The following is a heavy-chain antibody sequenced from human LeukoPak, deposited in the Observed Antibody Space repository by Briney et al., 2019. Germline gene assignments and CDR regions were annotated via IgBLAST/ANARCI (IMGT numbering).Heavy chain of an antibody. V-gene: IGHV3-30*02. Sequence: GGSLRLSCAASGFTFSSYGMHWVRQAPGKGLEWVAFIRYDGSNKYYADSVKGRFTISRDNSKNTLYLQMNSLRAEDTAVYYCARCVGELYYLDYHYYMDVWGKGTTVTISS. CDR1: GFTFSSYG. J-gene: IGHJ6*03. CDR2: IRYDGSNK. D-gene: IGHD3-10*01. CDR3: ARCVGELYYLDYHYYMDV.